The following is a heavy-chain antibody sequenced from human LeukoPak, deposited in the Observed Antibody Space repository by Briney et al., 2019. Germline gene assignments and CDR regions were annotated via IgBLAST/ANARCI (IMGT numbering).Heavy chain of an antibody. CDR1: GFTVSSNS. V-gene: IGHV3-20*04. J-gene: IGHJ4*02. CDR2: INWNGGST. Sequence: GGSLRLSCTVSGFTVSSNSMSWVRQAPGKGLEWVSGINWNGGSTGYADSVKGRFTISRDNAKNSLYLQMNRLRAEDTALYYCARVLWGYCSGGSCYSRFVFDYWGQGTLVTVSS. D-gene: IGHD2-15*01. CDR3: ARVLWGYCSGGSCYSRFVFDY.